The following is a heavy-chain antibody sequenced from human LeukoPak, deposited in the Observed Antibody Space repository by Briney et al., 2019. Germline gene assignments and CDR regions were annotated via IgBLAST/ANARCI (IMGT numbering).Heavy chain of an antibody. CDR3: ARRAPGFSSGWLDY. CDR1: GFTFSSYA. CDR2: ISSNGGST. V-gene: IGHV3-64*01. Sequence: GGSLRLSCAASGFTFSSYAIHWVRQAPGKGLEYVSAISSNGGSTFYANSVKGRFIVSRDNSKNTLYLQMGSLRAEDLAVYYCARRAPGFSSGWLDYWGQGTLVAVSS. D-gene: IGHD6-19*01. J-gene: IGHJ4*02.